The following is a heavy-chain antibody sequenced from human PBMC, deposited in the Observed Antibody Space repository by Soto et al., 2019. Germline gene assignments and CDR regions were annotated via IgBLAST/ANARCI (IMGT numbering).Heavy chain of an antibody. D-gene: IGHD3-16*01. Sequence: PSETLSLTCTVSGGSISRYYWSWIRQSPGKGMEWIWYIDYSGSANYNPSLKSRVTMSADTSKNTFCLWLSTLTAADTAVYSCGRVAYTSVLIFCDYWGPGTLVTVSS. CDR2: IDYSGSA. CDR3: GRVAYTSVLIFCDY. V-gene: IGHV4-59*01. CDR1: GGSISRYY. J-gene: IGHJ4*02.